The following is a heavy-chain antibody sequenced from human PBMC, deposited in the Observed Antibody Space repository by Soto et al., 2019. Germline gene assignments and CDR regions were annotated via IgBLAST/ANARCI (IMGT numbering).Heavy chain of an antibody. CDR1: GFTFSSYA. J-gene: IGHJ4*02. D-gene: IGHD3-10*01. Sequence: EVQLLESGGGLVQPGGSLRLSFAASGFTFSSYAMSWVRQAPGKGLEWVSAISGSGGSTYYADSVKGRFTISRDNSKNTLYRQMNSLRAEDTAVYYCAKASGWCGEFDYWGQGTLVTVSS. V-gene: IGHV3-23*01. CDR3: AKASGWCGEFDY. CDR2: ISGSGGST.